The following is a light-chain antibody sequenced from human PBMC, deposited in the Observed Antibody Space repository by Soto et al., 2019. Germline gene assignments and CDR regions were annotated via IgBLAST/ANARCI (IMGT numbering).Light chain of an antibody. CDR2: ANN. CDR1: SSNIGTNT. CDR3: AARDDSLNGWV. J-gene: IGLJ3*02. V-gene: IGLV1-44*01. Sequence: QSVLTQPPSASGTPGQRVTISCSGSSSNIGTNTVNWYQQLPGTAPKLLIHANNQRPSGVPDRFSGSKSGTSASLAISGLQSEDEADYYCAARDDSLNGWVFGGGPSSPS.